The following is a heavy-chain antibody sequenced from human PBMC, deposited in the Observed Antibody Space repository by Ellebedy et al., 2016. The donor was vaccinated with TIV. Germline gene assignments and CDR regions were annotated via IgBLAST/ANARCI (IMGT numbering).Heavy chain of an antibody. CDR2: IVGSGA. CDR3: AKDRTSGDGYWVFDN. V-gene: IGHV3-23*01. CDR1: GLTFSPYA. Sequence: GESLKISCAASGLTFSPYAMAWVRQAPGRGLGWVSGIVGSGAEKYADSVKGRFTISRDNSKRTVDLQMNGLRAEDTAVYFCAKDRTSGDGYWVFDNWGQGTLVSVSS. D-gene: IGHD5-18*01. J-gene: IGHJ4*02.